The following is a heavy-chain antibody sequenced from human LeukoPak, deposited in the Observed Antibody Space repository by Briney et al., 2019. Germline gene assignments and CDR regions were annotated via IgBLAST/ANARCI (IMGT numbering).Heavy chain of an antibody. Sequence: PEASVKVSCKASGYTFTSYAMHWVRQAPGQRLEWMGWINAGNSDTKYSQNFQGRVTITRDTSANTAYMELSSLRSEDTAVYYCARDRSTGRYYGSGSYDYWGQGTLVTVSS. CDR1: GYTFTSYA. CDR3: ARDRSTGRYYGSGSYDY. J-gene: IGHJ4*02. CDR2: INAGNSDT. V-gene: IGHV1-3*01. D-gene: IGHD3-10*01.